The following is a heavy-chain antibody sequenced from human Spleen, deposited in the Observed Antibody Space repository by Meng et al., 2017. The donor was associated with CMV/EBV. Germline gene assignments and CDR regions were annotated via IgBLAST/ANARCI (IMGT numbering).Heavy chain of an antibody. CDR3: AADPGGGHDYKYNYYYGMDV. V-gene: IGHV1-18*01. CDR1: GYTFTSYG. CDR2: ISAYNGNT. J-gene: IGHJ6*02. D-gene: IGHD5-12*01. Sequence: ASVKVSCKASGYTFTSYGISWVRQAPGQGLEWMGWISAYNGNTNYAQKLQGRVTMTTDTSTSTAYMELRSLRPEDTAVYYCAADPGGGHDYKYNYYYGMDVWGRGTTVTVSS.